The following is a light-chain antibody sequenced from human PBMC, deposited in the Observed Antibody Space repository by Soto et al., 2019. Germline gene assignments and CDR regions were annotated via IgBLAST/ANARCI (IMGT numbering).Light chain of an antibody. CDR3: QQANSFPLT. J-gene: IGKJ4*01. V-gene: IGKV1-12*01. Sequence: DIQMTQSPSSVSASVGDRVSITCRASQGISNWLAWYQQKPGRAPKLLIYTGSSLQSGVPSRFSGTGSGTDVTLTISSRQPEDVATYYCQQANSFPLTFGGGTKVEIK. CDR2: TGS. CDR1: QGISNW.